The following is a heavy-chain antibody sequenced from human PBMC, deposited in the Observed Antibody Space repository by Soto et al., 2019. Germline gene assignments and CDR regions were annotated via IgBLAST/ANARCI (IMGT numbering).Heavy chain of an antibody. CDR3: ARPQTATGLDY. D-gene: IGHD1-1*01. V-gene: IGHV1-69*13. J-gene: IGHJ4*02. Sequence: GASVKVSCKASGGTFSSYAISWVRQAPGQGLEWMGGIIPILGTANYAQKFQGRVTITADESTSTAYMELSSLRSEDTAVYYCARPQTATGLDYWGQGTLVTVSS. CDR1: GGTFSSYA. CDR2: IIPILGTA.